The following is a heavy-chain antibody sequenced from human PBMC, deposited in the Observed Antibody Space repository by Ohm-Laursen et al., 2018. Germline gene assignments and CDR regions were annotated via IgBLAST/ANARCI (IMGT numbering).Heavy chain of an antibody. D-gene: IGHD3-16*01. J-gene: IGHJ3*02. CDR1: GFTFSSYG. CDR2: ISGSGSST. CDR3: TERTDGGASAFDI. Sequence: SLRLSCAASGFTFSSYGMHWVRQAPGKGLEWVSAISGSGSSTYYADSVKGRFTISRDNSKNSQYLQMNSLRAEDTAVYYCTERTDGGASAFDIWGQGTMVTVSS. V-gene: IGHV3-23*01.